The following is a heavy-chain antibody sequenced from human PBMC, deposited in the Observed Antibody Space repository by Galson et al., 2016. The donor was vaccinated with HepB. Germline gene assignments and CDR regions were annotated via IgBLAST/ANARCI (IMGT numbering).Heavy chain of an antibody. Sequence: SLRLSCAASGFSFSSYWMSWVRQAPGKGLEWVAYIEQDENEKNYVDSVRGRFIISRDNAMNSLYLQMNSLRAEDTAVYYCARDIVTTIVPTPFDKWGQGTLVSVAS. D-gene: IGHD3-22*01. V-gene: IGHV3-7*04. CDR1: GFSFSSYW. J-gene: IGHJ4*02. CDR3: ARDIVTTIVPTPFDK. CDR2: IEQDENEK.